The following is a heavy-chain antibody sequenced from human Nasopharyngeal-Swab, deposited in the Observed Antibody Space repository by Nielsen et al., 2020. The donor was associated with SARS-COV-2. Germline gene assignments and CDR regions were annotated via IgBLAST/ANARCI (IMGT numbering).Heavy chain of an antibody. Sequence: SETLSLTCTVSGGSISSSSYYWGWIRPPPGKGLEWIGSIYYSGSTYYNPSLKSRVTISVDTSKNQFSLKLSSVTAADTAVYYCANQWLGYFDYWGQGTLVTVSS. J-gene: IGHJ4*02. CDR1: GGSISSSSYY. D-gene: IGHD6-19*01. CDR3: ANQWLGYFDY. CDR2: IYYSGST. V-gene: IGHV4-39*01.